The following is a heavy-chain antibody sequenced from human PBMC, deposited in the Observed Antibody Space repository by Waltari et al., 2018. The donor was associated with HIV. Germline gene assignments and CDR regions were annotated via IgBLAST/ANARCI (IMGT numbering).Heavy chain of an antibody. D-gene: IGHD2-21*02. CDR3: ARGSHGGNSNYFDY. CDR1: GGSFSGYY. J-gene: IGHJ4*02. V-gene: IGHV4-34*01. Sequence: QVQLQQWGARLLKPSETLSLTCAVYGGSFSGYYWSWIRQPPGKGLEWIGEIKHSGSTDYNPALKSRVTISVDTSKNQFALRLTSVTAADTAVYYCARGSHGGNSNYFDYWGQGTLVTVSS. CDR2: IKHSGST.